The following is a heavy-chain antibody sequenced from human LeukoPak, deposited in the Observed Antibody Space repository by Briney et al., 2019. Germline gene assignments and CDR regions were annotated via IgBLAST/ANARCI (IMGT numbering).Heavy chain of an antibody. CDR2: IYLSGST. CDR1: GYSTSSGYY. Sequence: SETLSLTCAVSGYSTSSGYYWGWIRQPPGKGREWIGSIYLSGSTYYNPSLKSRVTISVDTSKNQFSLKLSSVTAADTAVYYCARHGKGAFDIWGQGTMVTVSS. CDR3: ARHGKGAFDI. V-gene: IGHV4-38-2*01. J-gene: IGHJ3*02. D-gene: IGHD1-14*01.